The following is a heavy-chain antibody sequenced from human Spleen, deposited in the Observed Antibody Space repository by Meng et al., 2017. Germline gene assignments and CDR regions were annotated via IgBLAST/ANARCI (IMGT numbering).Heavy chain of an antibody. Sequence: QVQLVQSGHEVKQPGASVKVSCKASGYTFTNYGITWVRQAPGQGLEWMGWISAYNGDTNYAQTLQGRVTMTTDTSTSTAYMELRSLRSDDTAVYYCARGRRGYSYGGGDFDYWGQGTLVTVSS. D-gene: IGHD5-18*01. CDR2: ISAYNGDT. V-gene: IGHV1-18*01. CDR1: GYTFTNYG. CDR3: ARGRRGYSYGGGDFDY. J-gene: IGHJ4*02.